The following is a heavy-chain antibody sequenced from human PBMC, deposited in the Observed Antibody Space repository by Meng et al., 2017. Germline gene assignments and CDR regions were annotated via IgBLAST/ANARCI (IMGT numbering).Heavy chain of an antibody. Sequence: SVKVSCKASGGTFSSYAISWVRQAPGQGLEWMGGIIPIFGTANYAQKFQGRVTITSDESTSTAYMELSSLRSEDTAVYYCARDRHRYSYGYGYYFDYWGQGTLVTVSS. CDR2: IIPIFGTA. J-gene: IGHJ4*02. CDR1: GGTFSSYA. CDR3: ARDRHRYSYGYGYYFDY. V-gene: IGHV1-69*13. D-gene: IGHD5-18*01.